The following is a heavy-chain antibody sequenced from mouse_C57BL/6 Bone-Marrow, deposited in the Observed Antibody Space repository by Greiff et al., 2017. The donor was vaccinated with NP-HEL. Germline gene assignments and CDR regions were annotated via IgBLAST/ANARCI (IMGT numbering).Heavy chain of an antibody. CDR3: ARSDYGSSGVDY. D-gene: IGHD1-1*01. CDR1: GYTFTDYY. Sequence: KLQQSGPVLVKPGASVKMSCKASGYTFTDYYMNWVKQSHGKSLEWIGVINPYNGGTSYNQKFKGKATLTVDKSSSTAYMELNSLTSEDSAVYYCARSDYGSSGVDYWGQGTTLTVSS. J-gene: IGHJ2*01. CDR2: INPYNGGT. V-gene: IGHV1-19*01.